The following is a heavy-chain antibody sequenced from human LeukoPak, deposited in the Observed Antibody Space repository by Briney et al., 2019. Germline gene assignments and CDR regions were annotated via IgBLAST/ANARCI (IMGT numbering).Heavy chain of an antibody. CDR2: FNPSTGNT. J-gene: IGHJ4*02. CDR1: GYTFTSYY. D-gene: IGHD2-21*01. Sequence: ASVNLSCKTSGYTFTSYYIHWVRQAPGQGLEWMGIFNPSTGNTDYAQKFQGRVTMTGDTSTSTVYMQLSGLRSEDTAVYYCARSIPSLNYFDYWGQGTLVTHSS. V-gene: IGHV1-46*01. CDR3: ARSIPSLNYFDY.